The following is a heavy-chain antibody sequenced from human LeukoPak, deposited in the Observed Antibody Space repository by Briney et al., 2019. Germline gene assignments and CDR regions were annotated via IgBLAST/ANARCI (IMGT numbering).Heavy chain of an antibody. Sequence: GESLKISCKGSGYSFTSYWIGWVRQMPGKGLEWMGIIYPGDSDTRYSPSFQGQVTISADKSIGTAYLRWSSLKASDTAMYYCARHKGGYGDLRYYFDYWGQGTLVTVSS. D-gene: IGHD4-17*01. CDR1: GYSFTSYW. V-gene: IGHV5-51*01. CDR2: IYPGDSDT. J-gene: IGHJ4*02. CDR3: ARHKGGYGDLRYYFDY.